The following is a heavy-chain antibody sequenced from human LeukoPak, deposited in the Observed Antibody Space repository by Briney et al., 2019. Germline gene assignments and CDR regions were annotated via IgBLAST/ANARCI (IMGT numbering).Heavy chain of an antibody. J-gene: IGHJ5*02. CDR3: AREQLDP. CDR1: GYTFTSYD. V-gene: IGHV1-8*01. D-gene: IGHD6-13*01. CDR2: MNPNSGKI. Sequence: ASVKVSCKASGYTFTSYDINWVRQATGQGLEWMGYMNPNSGKIGYAQRFQGRITMTTDTSISTAYMELSSLRSEDTAVYYCAREQLDPWGQGTLVTVSS.